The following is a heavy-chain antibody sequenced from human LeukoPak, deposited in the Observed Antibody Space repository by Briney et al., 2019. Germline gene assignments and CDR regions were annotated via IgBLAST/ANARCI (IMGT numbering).Heavy chain of an antibody. D-gene: IGHD3-22*01. CDR3: ARSGILSDSSGYYPGGVDY. V-gene: IGHV4-59*01. CDR1: GGSIRSYY. Sequence: SETLSLTCTVSGGSIRSYYWSWIRQPPGKGLEWIGYIYYSGSTNYNPSLKSRVTISVDTSKNQFSLKLSSVTAADTAVYYCARSGILSDSSGYYPGGVDYWGQGTLVTVSS. CDR2: IYYSGST. J-gene: IGHJ4*02.